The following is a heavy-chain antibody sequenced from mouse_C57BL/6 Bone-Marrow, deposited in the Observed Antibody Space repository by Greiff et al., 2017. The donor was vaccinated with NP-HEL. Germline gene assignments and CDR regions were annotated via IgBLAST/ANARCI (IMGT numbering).Heavy chain of an antibody. CDR1: GYTFTDYY. V-gene: IGHV1-26*01. J-gene: IGHJ1*03. CDR2: INPNNGGT. D-gene: IGHD1-1*01. CDR3: ARRITTVVENPYFDV. Sequence: VQLQQSGPELVKPGASVKISCKASGYTFTDYYMNWVKQSHGKSLEWIGDINPNNGGTSYNQKFKGKATLTVDKSSSTAYMELRSLTSEDSAVYYCARRITTVVENPYFDVWGTGTTVTVSS.